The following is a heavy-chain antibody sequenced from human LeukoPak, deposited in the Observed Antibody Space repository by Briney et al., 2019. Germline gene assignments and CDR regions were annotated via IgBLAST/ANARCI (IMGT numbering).Heavy chain of an antibody. CDR2: MNPNSGNT. J-gene: IGHJ6*03. V-gene: IGHV1-8*03. CDR3: ARGKHGYYDSSGYYYYMDV. D-gene: IGHD3-22*01. CDR1: GYTFTSYD. Sequence: ASVKVSCKASGYTFTSYDINWVRQATGQGLEWMGWMNPNSGNTGYAQKFQGRVTITRNTSISTAYMELSSLRSEVTAVYYCARGKHGYYDSSGYYYYMDVWGKGTTVTVSS.